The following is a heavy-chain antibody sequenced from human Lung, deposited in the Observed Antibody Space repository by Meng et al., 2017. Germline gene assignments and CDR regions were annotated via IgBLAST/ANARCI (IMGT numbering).Heavy chain of an antibody. V-gene: IGHV4-34*01. CDR1: GGSFSDYY. J-gene: IGHJ4*02. Sequence: QGPPQQWGAGLLKPLETPSLTCVVSGGSFSDYYWSWIRQPPGKGLEWIGEINHSGSTNYNPSLESRATISVDTSQNNLSLKLSSVTAADSAVYYCARGPTTMAHDFDYWGQGTLVTVSS. D-gene: IGHD4-11*01. CDR2: INHSGST. CDR3: ARGPTTMAHDFDY.